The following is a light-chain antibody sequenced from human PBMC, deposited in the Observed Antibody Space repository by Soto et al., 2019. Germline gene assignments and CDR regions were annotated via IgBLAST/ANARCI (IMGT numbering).Light chain of an antibody. CDR2: FAS. V-gene: IGKV1-39*01. J-gene: IGKJ5*01. Sequence: IPMTQSTPSLSASVGDRVTITCLASQSIATFLNWYQQKPGKAPKPLISFASSLQSGVPSRFSGSGSGTYFTLTISSLQPEDCATYCCQQTDSMPITFCQGTLLEI. CDR1: QSIATF. CDR3: QQTDSMPIT.